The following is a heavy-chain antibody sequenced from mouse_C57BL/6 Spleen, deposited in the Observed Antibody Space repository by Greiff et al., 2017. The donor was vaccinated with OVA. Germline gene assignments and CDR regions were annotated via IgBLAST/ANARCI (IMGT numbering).Heavy chain of an antibody. CDR1: GYTFTDYY. CDR2: IYPGSGNT. J-gene: IGHJ1*03. V-gene: IGHV1-76*01. D-gene: IGHD3-2*02. CDR3: ARASEGYFDV. Sequence: QLQQSGAELVRPGASVKLSCKASGYTFTDYYINWVKQRPGQGLEWIARIYPGSGNTYYNEKFKGKATLTAEKSSSTAYMQLSSLTSEDSAVYFCARASEGYFDVWGTGTTVTVSS.